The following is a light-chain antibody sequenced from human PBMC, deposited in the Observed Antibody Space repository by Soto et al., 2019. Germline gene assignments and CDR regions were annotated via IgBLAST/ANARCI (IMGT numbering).Light chain of an antibody. V-gene: IGLV1-40*01. CDR3: QILGSRLSGYV. Sequence: SALTQPPSVSAAPGQRVTISCTGSSSNIGAGYDVHWYEQRPGIAPKLLIYGTDNRPSGVADRFSGSKSGSSASLAITGLQAEDEADYYGQILGSRLSGYVVGTGTKVTVL. CDR1: SSNIGAGYD. J-gene: IGLJ1*01. CDR2: GTD.